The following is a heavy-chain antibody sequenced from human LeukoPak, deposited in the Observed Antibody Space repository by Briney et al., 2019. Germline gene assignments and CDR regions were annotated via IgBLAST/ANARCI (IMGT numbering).Heavy chain of an antibody. CDR1: RGSISSSSYY. V-gene: IGHV4-39*01. CDR2: FYYIGGT. Sequence: SETLSLTCTVSRGSISSSSYYWGWIRQPPGKRLEWIGSFYYIGGTYYNPSLEGRATISADSSKTQFSLKLTSVTAADTALYYCARILTTFDSWGQGTLVTVSS. D-gene: IGHD4-11*01. J-gene: IGHJ4*02. CDR3: ARILTTFDS.